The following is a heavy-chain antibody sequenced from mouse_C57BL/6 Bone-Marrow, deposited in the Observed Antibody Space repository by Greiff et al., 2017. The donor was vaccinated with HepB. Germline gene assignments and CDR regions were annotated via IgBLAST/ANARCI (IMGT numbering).Heavy chain of an antibody. V-gene: IGHV1-81*01. CDR3: ARWDGNRYYYAMDY. Sequence: QVQLQQSGAELARPGASVKLSCKASGYTFTSYGISWVKQRTGQGLEWIGEIYPRSGNTYYNEKFKGKATLTADKSSSTAYMELRSLTSEDSAVYFCARWDGNRYYYAMDYWGQGTSVTVSS. CDR2: IYPRSGNT. CDR1: GYTFTSYG. J-gene: IGHJ4*01. D-gene: IGHD2-1*01.